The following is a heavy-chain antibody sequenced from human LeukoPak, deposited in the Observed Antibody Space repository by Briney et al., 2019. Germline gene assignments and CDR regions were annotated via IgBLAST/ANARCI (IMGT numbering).Heavy chain of an antibody. CDR2: ISSSSSSI. D-gene: IGHD1-26*01. J-gene: IGHJ4*02. CDR3: ARGPWPQYSGSYGY. Sequence: PGGSLRLSCAASGFTFSSYSMNWVRQAPRKGLEWVSSISSSSSSIYYADSVKGRFTISRDNAKNSLYLQMNSLRAEDTAVYYCARGPWPQYSGSYGYWGQGTLVTVSS. V-gene: IGHV3-21*01. CDR1: GFTFSSYS.